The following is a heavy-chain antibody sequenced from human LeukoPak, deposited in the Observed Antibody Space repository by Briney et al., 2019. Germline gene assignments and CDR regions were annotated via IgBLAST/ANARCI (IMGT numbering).Heavy chain of an antibody. CDR2: ISGSGGST. CDR1: GFTFSSYA. J-gene: IGHJ4*02. D-gene: IGHD6-19*01. CDR3: AKDLHSSGWYDRASFFDY. V-gene: IGHV3-23*01. Sequence: PGGSLRLSCAASGFTFSSYAMSWVRQAPGKGLEWVSAISGSGGSTYYADSVKGRFTISRDNSKNTLYLQMNSLRAEDTAVYYCAKDLHSSGWYDRASFFDYWGQGTLVTVSS.